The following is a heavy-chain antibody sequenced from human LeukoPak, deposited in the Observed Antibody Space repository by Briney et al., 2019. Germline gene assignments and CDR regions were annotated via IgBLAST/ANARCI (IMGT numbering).Heavy chain of an antibody. Sequence: SETLSLTCTVSGDSISSYYWSWIRQPAGKGLEWVGRIYTSETTNYNPSLKGRVTMSVDTSKNQLSLKLSSVTAADTAVYYCARLYYYGSGMFSAFDIWGQGTVFTVSS. V-gene: IGHV4-4*07. CDR2: IYTSETT. D-gene: IGHD3-10*01. J-gene: IGHJ3*02. CDR1: GDSISSYY. CDR3: ARLYYYGSGMFSAFDI.